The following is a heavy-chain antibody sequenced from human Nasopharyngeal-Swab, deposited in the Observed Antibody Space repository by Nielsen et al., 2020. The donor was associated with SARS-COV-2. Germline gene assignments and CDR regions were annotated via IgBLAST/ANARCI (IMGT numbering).Heavy chain of an antibody. J-gene: IGHJ6*02. CDR3: ARARDPDDDYYYGMDV. D-gene: IGHD5-24*01. Sequence: GGSLRLSCAACGFTVSSKYMSWARQAPGKGLEWVSVIYSGGSTYYADSVKGRFTISRDNSKNTLYLQMNSLRAEDTAVYYCARARDPDDDYYYGMDVWGQGTTVTVSS. CDR2: IYSGGST. V-gene: IGHV3-53*01. CDR1: GFTVSSKY.